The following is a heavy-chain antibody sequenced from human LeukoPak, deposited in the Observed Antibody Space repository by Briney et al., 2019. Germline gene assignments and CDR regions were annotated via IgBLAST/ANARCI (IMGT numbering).Heavy chain of an antibody. CDR3: AVVTTTTFDY. CDR1: GDSISSSSYY. V-gene: IGHV4-39*01. D-gene: IGHD4-23*01. Sequence: MASETLSLTCTVSGDSISSSSYYWGWIRQPPGKGLEWIGSIYYSGSTYYNPSLRSRVTISVGTSKNQFSLKLSSVTASDTAVYYCAVVTTTTFDYWGQGTLVTVSS. J-gene: IGHJ4*02. CDR2: IYYSGST.